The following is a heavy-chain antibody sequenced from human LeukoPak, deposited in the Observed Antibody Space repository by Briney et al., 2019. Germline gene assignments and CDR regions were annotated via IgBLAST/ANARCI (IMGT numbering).Heavy chain of an antibody. Sequence: ASVKVSCKASGYTFTSYAMHWVRQAPGQRLEWMGWINAGNGNTKYSQEFQGRVTITRDTSAGTAYMELSSLRSEDMAVYYCARVVKYRSGPLTDLLPYYFDYWGQGTLVTVSS. CDR1: GYTFTSYA. D-gene: IGHD6-19*01. CDR3: ARVVKYRSGPLTDLLPYYFDY. CDR2: INAGNGNT. V-gene: IGHV1-3*03. J-gene: IGHJ4*02.